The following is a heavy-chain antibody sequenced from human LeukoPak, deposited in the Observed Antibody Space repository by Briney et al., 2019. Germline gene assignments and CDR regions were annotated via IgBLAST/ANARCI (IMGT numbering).Heavy chain of an antibody. D-gene: IGHD5-18*01. CDR1: VGTFSSYA. V-gene: IGHV1-69*04. Sequence: SVKVSCKASVGTFSSYAIGWVRQAPGQGLEWMGRIIPILGIANYAQKFQGRVTITADKSTSTAYKELSSLRTEETAVYYCARDTVVDTARVFDYWGQGTLVTVSS. J-gene: IGHJ4*02. CDR3: ARDTVVDTARVFDY. CDR2: IIPILGIA.